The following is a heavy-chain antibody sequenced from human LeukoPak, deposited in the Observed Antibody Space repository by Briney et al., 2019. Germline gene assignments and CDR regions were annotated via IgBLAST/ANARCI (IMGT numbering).Heavy chain of an antibody. D-gene: IGHD6-25*01. CDR2: INGDGSST. J-gene: IGHJ4*02. Sequence: PGGSLRLSCAASGFTFSSYWMHWVRQAPGKGLVWVSRINGDGSSTNYADSVKGRFTISRDNAKNTLYLQMNSLRAEDTAVYYCARVGGYWAIYYFDYWGQGTLVTVSS. CDR3: ARVGGYWAIYYFDY. CDR1: GFTFSSYW. V-gene: IGHV3-74*01.